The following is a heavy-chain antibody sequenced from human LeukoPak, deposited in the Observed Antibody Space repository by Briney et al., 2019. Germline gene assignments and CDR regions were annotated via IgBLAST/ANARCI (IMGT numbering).Heavy chain of an antibody. D-gene: IGHD5-24*01. CDR3: ARLEMASVAAY. Sequence: PSETLSLTCAVYGGSFSGYYWSWIRQPPGKGLEWIGEINHSGSTSYNPSLKSRVTISVDTSKNQFSLKLSSVTAADTAVYYCARLEMASVAAYWGQGTLVTVSS. J-gene: IGHJ4*02. CDR1: GGSFSGYY. V-gene: IGHV4-34*01. CDR2: INHSGST.